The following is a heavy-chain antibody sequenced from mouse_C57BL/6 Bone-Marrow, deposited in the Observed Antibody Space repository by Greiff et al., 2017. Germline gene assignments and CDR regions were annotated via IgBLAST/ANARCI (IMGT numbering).Heavy chain of an antibody. J-gene: IGHJ2*01. D-gene: IGHD2-12*01. Sequence: EVHLVESGPGLVKPSQSLSISCSASGYSITSGYFWYWIRQFPGNILEWMGYISYDGSNNYNPSLKNRITITRDTSKNQFFLQLNSLTTEDTATYYCARYSLDYWGQGTTLTVSS. V-gene: IGHV3-6*01. CDR1: GYSITSGYF. CDR3: ARYSLDY. CDR2: ISYDGSN.